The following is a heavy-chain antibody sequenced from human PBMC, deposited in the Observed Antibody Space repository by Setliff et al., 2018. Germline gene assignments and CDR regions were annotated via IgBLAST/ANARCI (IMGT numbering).Heavy chain of an antibody. Sequence: PSETLSLTCTVSGGSISSGNYYWSWIRLPAGKGLEWIGHIQTSGTTNYNPSLKSRVTISVDTSKNQFSLKLSAVTAADTAVYFCAREDGPNYYYYYMDIWGKGTTVTVSS. CDR3: AREDGPNYYYYYMDI. D-gene: IGHD2-8*01. CDR1: GGSISSGNYY. J-gene: IGHJ6*03. V-gene: IGHV4-61*09. CDR2: IQTSGTT.